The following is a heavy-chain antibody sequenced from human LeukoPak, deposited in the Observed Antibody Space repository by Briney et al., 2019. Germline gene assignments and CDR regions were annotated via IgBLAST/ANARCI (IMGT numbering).Heavy chain of an antibody. J-gene: IGHJ6*02. Sequence: ASVKVSCKASGYTFTSYDINWVRQATGQGLEWMGWMNPNSGNTGYAQKFQGRVTMTRNTSISTAYMELSSLRSEDTAVYYCARASGIAAVSASPYYYGMDVWGQGTTVTVSS. CDR3: ARASGIAAVSASPYYYGMDV. D-gene: IGHD6-13*01. CDR2: MNPNSGNT. CDR1: GYTFTSYD. V-gene: IGHV1-8*01.